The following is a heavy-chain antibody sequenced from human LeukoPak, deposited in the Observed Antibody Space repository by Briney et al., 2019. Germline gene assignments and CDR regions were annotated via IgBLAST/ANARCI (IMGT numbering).Heavy chain of an antibody. V-gene: IGHV3-23*01. CDR1: GFTFSSYA. Sequence: GGSLRLSCAASGFTFSSYAMSWVRQAPGKGLEWVSTISGSGGSTYYADSVKGRFTISRDNSKNTLFLQINSLRAEDTAVYYCANLGYCSGGSCYYNFDYWGQGTLVTVSS. CDR3: ANLGYCSGGSCYYNFDY. CDR2: ISGSGGST. D-gene: IGHD2-15*01. J-gene: IGHJ4*02.